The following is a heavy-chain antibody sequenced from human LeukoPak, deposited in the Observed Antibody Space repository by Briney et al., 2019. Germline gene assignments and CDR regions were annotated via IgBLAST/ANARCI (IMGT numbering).Heavy chain of an antibody. CDR1: GFTFSSYS. J-gene: IGHJ4*02. CDR2: INGSGDAT. CDR3: AKSDCGSDGCKLLNY. V-gene: IGHV3-23*01. D-gene: IGHD3-10*01. Sequence: GGSLRLSCAASGFTFSSYSMNWVRQAPGKGLEWVSSINGSGDATLYADSVMGRFTISRDNAKNTVSLQMNNLRAEDTAVYYCAKSDCGSDGCKLLNYWGQGTLVTASS.